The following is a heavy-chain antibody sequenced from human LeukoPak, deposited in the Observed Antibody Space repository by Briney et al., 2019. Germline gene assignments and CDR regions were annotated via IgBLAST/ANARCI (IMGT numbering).Heavy chain of an antibody. CDR3: AKGRGYSYGSDY. CDR2: ISGSGGST. Sequence: PGGSLRLSCAASGFTFSSYGMSWVRQAPGKGLEWVSAISGSGGSTYYADSVKGRFTISRDNSKNTLYLQMNSLRAEDTAVYYCAKGRGYSYGSDYWGQGTLVTVSS. V-gene: IGHV3-23*01. D-gene: IGHD5-18*01. CDR1: GFTFSSYG. J-gene: IGHJ4*02.